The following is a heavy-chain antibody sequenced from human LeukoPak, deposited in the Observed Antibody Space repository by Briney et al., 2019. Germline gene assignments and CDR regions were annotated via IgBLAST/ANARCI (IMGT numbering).Heavy chain of an antibody. CDR3: ARDSGRGGYNYDDAFDI. CDR1: GFTFSSYS. Sequence: PGGSLRLSCAASGFTFSSYSMNWVRQAPGKGLEWVSSISSSSSYIYYADSVKGRFTISRDNAKNSLYLQMNSLRAEDTAVYYCARDSGRGGYNYDDAFDIWGQGTMVTVSS. J-gene: IGHJ3*02. D-gene: IGHD5-24*01. V-gene: IGHV3-21*01. CDR2: ISSSSSYI.